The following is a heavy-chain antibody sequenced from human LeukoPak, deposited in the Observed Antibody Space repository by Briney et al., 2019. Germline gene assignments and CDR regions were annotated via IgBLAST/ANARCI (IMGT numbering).Heavy chain of an antibody. J-gene: IGHJ3*02. CDR1: GFTFSSYA. Sequence: PGRSLRLSCAVSGFTFSSYAMHWVRQAPGKGLEWVAVISKDGSNKYYADSVKGRFTISRDNSKNTLYLQMNSLRAEDTAVYYCSRGGAPAGYAYDIWGHGTVVTVSS. CDR2: ISKDGSNK. CDR3: SRGGAPAGYAYDI. V-gene: IGHV3-30-3*01. D-gene: IGHD6-13*01.